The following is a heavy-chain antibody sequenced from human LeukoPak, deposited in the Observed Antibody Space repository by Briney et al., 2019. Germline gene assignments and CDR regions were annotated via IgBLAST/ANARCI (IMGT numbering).Heavy chain of an antibody. CDR2: ILYDGSMQ. J-gene: IGHJ5*02. CDR1: GFTFNMYS. CDR3: ARDSGYDGTGGNWFDP. V-gene: IGHV3-30*04. Sequence: GGSLRLSCAASGFTFNMYSMHWVRQAPGKGLEWVAVILYDGSMQYYADSVKGRFTISRDNAKNSLYLQMNSLRAEDTAVYYCARDSGYDGTGGNWFDPWGQGTLVTVSS. D-gene: IGHD5-12*01.